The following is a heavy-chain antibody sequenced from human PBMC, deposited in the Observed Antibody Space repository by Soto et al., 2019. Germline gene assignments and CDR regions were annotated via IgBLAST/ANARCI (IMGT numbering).Heavy chain of an antibody. CDR1: GGTFSSYA. J-gene: IGHJ6*02. V-gene: IGHV1-69*13. CDR2: IIPIFGTA. D-gene: IGHD3-3*01. CDR3: ARDRALGLRSDFWNGYYGVGYGMDV. Sequence: GASVKVSCKASGGTFSSYAISWVRQAPGQGLEWMGGIIPIFGTANYAQKFQGRVTITADESTSTAYMELSSLRSEDTAVYYCARDRALGLRSDFWNGYYGVGYGMDVWGQGTTVTVSS.